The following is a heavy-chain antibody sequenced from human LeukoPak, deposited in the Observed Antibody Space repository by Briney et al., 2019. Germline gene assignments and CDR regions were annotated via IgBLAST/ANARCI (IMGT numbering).Heavy chain of an antibody. J-gene: IGHJ3*02. Sequence: GGSLRLSCAASGFTFSSYEMNWVRQAPGKGLEWVSYISSSGSTIYYADSVKGRFTISRDNAKNSLYLQMNSLRAEDTAVYYCARDVTTYVGDAFDIWGQGTMVTVSS. CDR2: ISSSGSTI. D-gene: IGHD4-17*01. V-gene: IGHV3-48*03. CDR1: GFTFSSYE. CDR3: ARDVTTYVGDAFDI.